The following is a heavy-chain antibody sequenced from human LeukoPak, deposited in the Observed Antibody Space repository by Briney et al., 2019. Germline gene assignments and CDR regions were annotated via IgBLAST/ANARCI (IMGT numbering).Heavy chain of an antibody. V-gene: IGHV4-59*01. CDR2: IFYSGST. CDR1: GGSISGFY. Sequence: SESLSLTCPVSGGSISGFYWSWIRQPPGKGLEWIGYIFYSGSTNYNPSLTSRVTLSVDTSRTQFSLKLTSVTAADTAVYYCARGMITFGGVVVPFGYWGQGTLVTVSS. CDR3: ARGMITFGGVVVPFGY. D-gene: IGHD3-16*02. J-gene: IGHJ4*02.